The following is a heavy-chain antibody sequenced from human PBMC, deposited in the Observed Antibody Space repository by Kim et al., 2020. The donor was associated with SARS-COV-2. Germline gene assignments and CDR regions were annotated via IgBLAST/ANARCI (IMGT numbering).Heavy chain of an antibody. CDR2: INHSGST. V-gene: IGHV4-34*01. CDR3: ARTTVTTFDI. D-gene: IGHD4-17*01. J-gene: IGHJ3*02. Sequence: SETLSLTCAVYGGSFSGYYWSWIRQPPGKGLEWIGEINHSGSTNYNPSLKSRVTISVDTSKNQFSLKLSSVTAADMAVYYCARTTVTTFDIWGQGTMVTVSS. CDR1: GGSFSGYY.